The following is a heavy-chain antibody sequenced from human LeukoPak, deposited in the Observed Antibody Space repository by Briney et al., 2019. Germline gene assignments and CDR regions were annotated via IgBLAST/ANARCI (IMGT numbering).Heavy chain of an antibody. CDR1: GFTFSSYG. D-gene: IGHD3-10*01. CDR3: AKDTSGNYWRG. Sequence: GGSLRLSCAASGFTFSSYGMHWVRQAPGKGLEWVAVISYDGSNKYYADSVKGRFTISRDNSKNTLYLQMNSLRAEDTAVYYCAKDTSGNYWRGWGQGTLVTVSS. CDR2: ISYDGSNK. V-gene: IGHV3-30*18. J-gene: IGHJ4*02.